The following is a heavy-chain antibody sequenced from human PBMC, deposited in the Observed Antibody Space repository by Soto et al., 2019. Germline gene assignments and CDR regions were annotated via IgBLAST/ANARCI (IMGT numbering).Heavy chain of an antibody. D-gene: IGHD1-26*01. CDR3: ASAMTSVGATTNWGY. V-gene: IGHV3-74*01. J-gene: IGHJ4*02. Sequence: EVQLVESGGRLVQPGGSLRLSCAASRFSFNTYWMHWVRQAPGKGPVWVSRINSDGSVRDHAGSVKGRFTISRDNAKNTLYLQMINLKAEDTAVYYCASAMTSVGATTNWGYWGQGTLVTVSS. CDR2: INSDGSVR. CDR1: RFSFNTYW.